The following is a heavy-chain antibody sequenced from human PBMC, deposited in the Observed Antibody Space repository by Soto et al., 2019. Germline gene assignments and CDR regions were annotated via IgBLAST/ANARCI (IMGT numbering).Heavy chain of an antibody. CDR2: INHSGST. V-gene: IGHV4-34*01. Sequence: PSETLSLTCAVYGGSFSGYYWSWIRQPPGKGLEWIGEINHSGSTNYNPSLKSRVTISVDTSKNQFSLKLSSVTAADTAVYYCARSPRYSLGWKSWFDPWGQGTLVPVSS. CDR3: ARSPRYSLGWKSWFDP. CDR1: GGSFSGYY. D-gene: IGHD2-15*01. J-gene: IGHJ5*02.